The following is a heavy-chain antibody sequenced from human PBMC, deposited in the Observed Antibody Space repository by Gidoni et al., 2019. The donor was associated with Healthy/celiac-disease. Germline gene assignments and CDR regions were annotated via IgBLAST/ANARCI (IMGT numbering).Heavy chain of an antibody. V-gene: IGHV1-18*01. CDR1: RYTFTSYG. CDR3: ARDDSGWWEGDFDY. D-gene: IGHD6-19*01. CDR2: ISAYNGNT. Sequence: VQLVQSGAEVKKPGASVKVSCKASRYTFTSYGISWVGQAPGQGLEWMGWISAYNGNTNYAQKLQGRVTMTTETSTSTAYRERRSLRSDDTAVYYCARDDSGWWEGDFDYWGQGTLVTVSS. J-gene: IGHJ4*02.